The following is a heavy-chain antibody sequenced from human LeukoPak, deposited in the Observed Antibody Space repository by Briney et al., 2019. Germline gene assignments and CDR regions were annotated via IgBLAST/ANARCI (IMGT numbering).Heavy chain of an antibody. CDR3: LGYCSGGRCYSGGH. V-gene: IGHV3-48*01. CDR1: GFTFGSYI. Sequence: GGSLRLSCVASGFTFGSYIMNWVRQAPGKGLEWVSYISSGSSIMYYADSVKGRFSISRDNSKNTQYLQMNSLRAEDTAIYYCLGYCSGGRCYSGGHWGQGTLVTVSS. D-gene: IGHD2-15*01. J-gene: IGHJ4*02. CDR2: ISSGSSIM.